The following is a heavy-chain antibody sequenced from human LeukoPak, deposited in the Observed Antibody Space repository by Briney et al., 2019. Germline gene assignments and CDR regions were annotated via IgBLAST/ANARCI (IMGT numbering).Heavy chain of an antibody. CDR1: GFPFTNAW. CDR2: IKSKTDGGTA. V-gene: IGHV3-15*01. Sequence: PGGSLRLSCVVSGFPFTNAWMSWVRQAPGKGLEWVGRIKSKTDGGTADCAAPVRGRFTMWRDDARSALYLQMNSLQTEDTAVYYCTPDLMDVWGKGTTVTVSS. CDR3: TPDLMDV. J-gene: IGHJ6*03.